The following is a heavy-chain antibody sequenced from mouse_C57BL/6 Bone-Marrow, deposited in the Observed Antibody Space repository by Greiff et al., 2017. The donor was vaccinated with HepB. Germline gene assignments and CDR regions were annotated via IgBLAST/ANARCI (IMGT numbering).Heavy chain of an antibody. D-gene: IGHD1-3*01. Sequence: VQLQQPGAELLKPGASVKVSCKASGYTFTSYWMYWVKQRPGQGLEWIGRIHPSDSDTNYNQKFKGKATLTVDKSASTAYMQLSSLTSEGCAVYYCAIGRISDYFAYWGQGATHTASS. CDR1: GYTFTSYW. CDR3: AIGRISDYFAY. CDR2: IHPSDSDT. V-gene: IGHV1-74*01. J-gene: IGHJ2*01.